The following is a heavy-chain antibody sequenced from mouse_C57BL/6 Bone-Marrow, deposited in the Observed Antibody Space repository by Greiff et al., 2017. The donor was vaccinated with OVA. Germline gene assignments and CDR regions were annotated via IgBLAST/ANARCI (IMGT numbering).Heavy chain of an antibody. CDR3: AREGVFITTVVAADY. CDR1: GYTFTSYW. CDR2: IDPSASYT. D-gene: IGHD1-1*01. J-gene: IGHJ2*01. V-gene: IGHV1-59*01. Sequence: QVQLQQPGAELVRPGTSVQLSCKASGYTFTSYWMHWVKQRPGQGLEWIGVIDPSASYTNYNQKFKGKATLTVDTSSSTAYMQLSSLTSEDAAVYYCAREGVFITTVVAADYWGQGTTLTVSS.